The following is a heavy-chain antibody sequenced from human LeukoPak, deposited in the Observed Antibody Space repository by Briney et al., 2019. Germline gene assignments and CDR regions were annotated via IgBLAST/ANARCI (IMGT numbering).Heavy chain of an antibody. Sequence: PGGSLRLSCAASGFTFSSYWMSWVRQAPGKGLEWVANINQDGSEQYYVDSVKGRFTTSKDNAKNSLYLQMNSLRAEDTAVYYCARWTGGTGDYWGQGTLVTVFS. CDR3: ARWTGGTGDY. J-gene: IGHJ4*02. D-gene: IGHD3-16*01. V-gene: IGHV3-7*01. CDR2: INQDGSEQ. CDR1: GFTFSSYW.